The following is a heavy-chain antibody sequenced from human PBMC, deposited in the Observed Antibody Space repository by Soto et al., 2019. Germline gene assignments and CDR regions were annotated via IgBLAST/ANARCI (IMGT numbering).Heavy chain of an antibody. CDR2: ISSSSSYT. D-gene: IGHD2-8*01. CDR3: ASLHYEWHYYYGMDV. Sequence: PGGSLRLSCAASGFTFSDYYMSWIRQAPGKGLEWVSYISSSSSYTNYADSVKGRFTISRDNAKNSLYLQMNSLRAEDTAVYYCASLHYEWHYYYGMDVWGQGTTVTVSS. J-gene: IGHJ6*02. V-gene: IGHV3-11*03. CDR1: GFTFSDYY.